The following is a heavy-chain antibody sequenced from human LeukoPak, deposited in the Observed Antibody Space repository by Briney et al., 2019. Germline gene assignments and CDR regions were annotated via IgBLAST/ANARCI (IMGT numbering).Heavy chain of an antibody. D-gene: IGHD6-13*01. Sequence: SETLSLTCAVYGGSFSGYYWNWIRQPPGKGLEWIGEMNHSGSTNYKPSLKSRVTISVDTSKNHFSLKLNSVTAADTAVYYCAKDNVAAAGRYFDYWGQGTLVTVSS. J-gene: IGHJ4*02. CDR2: MNHSGST. CDR1: GGSFSGYY. CDR3: AKDNVAAAGRYFDY. V-gene: IGHV4-34*01.